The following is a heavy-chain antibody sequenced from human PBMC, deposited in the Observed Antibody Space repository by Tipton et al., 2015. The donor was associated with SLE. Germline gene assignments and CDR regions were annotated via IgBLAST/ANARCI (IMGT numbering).Heavy chain of an antibody. Sequence: SLRLSCAASGFTFSSYSMNWVRQAPGKGLEWVSSISSSSSYIYYADSVKGRFTISRDNAKNSLYLQMNSLRAEDTAVYYCARETIVGATGEGDAFDIWGQGTMVTVSS. V-gene: IGHV3-21*01. CDR1: GFTFSSYS. J-gene: IGHJ3*02. CDR3: ARETIVGATGEGDAFDI. CDR2: ISSSSSYI. D-gene: IGHD1-26*01.